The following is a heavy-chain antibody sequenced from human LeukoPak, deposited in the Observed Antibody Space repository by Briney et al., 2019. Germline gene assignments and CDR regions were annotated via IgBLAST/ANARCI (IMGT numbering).Heavy chain of an antibody. Sequence: SVKVSCKASGGTFSSYAISWVRQAPGQGLEWMGRIIPIFGTANYAQKFQGRVTITTDESTSTAYMELSSLRSEDTAVCYCASLAARGLDYWGQGTLVTVSS. J-gene: IGHJ4*02. CDR1: GGTFSSYA. CDR3: ASLAARGLDY. V-gene: IGHV1-69*05. CDR2: IIPIFGTA. D-gene: IGHD6-6*01.